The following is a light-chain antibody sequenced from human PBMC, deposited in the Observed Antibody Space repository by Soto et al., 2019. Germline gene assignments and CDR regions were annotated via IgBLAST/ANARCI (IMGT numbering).Light chain of an antibody. Sequence: EIVLTQSPATXSXSXXXXXXLXXWASQSVNRYLVWYQQKPGQAPRLLMYDASKRATGIPARFSGSGSGTDFTLTISSLEPEDFAVYYCQQRDIWPWTFGQGTKVDIK. CDR1: QSVNRY. CDR2: DAS. CDR3: QQRDIWPWT. V-gene: IGKV3-11*01. J-gene: IGKJ1*01.